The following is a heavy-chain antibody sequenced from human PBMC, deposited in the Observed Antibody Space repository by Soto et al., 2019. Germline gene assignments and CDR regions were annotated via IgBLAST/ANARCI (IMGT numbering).Heavy chain of an antibody. CDR1: GGIFTRYD. D-gene: IGHD3-10*02. Sequence: QLQLVQSGAEVKTPGSSVKVSCKASGGIFTRYDIRWVRQAPGQGLEWMGAIIPIFGTANYAQKFQGRVTITADATTSTDYMELSSLRSEDTAMYYCAINEGRDVSTFDYWGQGTLVTVSS. CDR3: AINEGRDVSTFDY. J-gene: IGHJ4*02. CDR2: IIPIFGTA. V-gene: IGHV1-69*01.